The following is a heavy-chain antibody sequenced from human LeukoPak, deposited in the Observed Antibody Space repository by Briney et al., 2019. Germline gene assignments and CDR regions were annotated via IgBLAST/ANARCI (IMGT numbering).Heavy chain of an antibody. CDR2: IYYSGST. D-gene: IGHD6-19*01. V-gene: IGHV4-39*01. J-gene: IGHJ5*02. CDR3: ARQFRRIAVAGSENWFDP. CDR1: GGSISSSSNY. Sequence: SETLSLTCTVSGGSISSSSNYWGWIRQPPGKGLEWIGSIYYSGSTYYNPSLKSRVTISVDTSKNQFSLKLSSVTAADTAVYYCARQFRRIAVAGSENWFDPWGQGTLVTVSS.